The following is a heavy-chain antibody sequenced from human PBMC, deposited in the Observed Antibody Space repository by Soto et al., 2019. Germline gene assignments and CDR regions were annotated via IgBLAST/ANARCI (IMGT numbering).Heavy chain of an antibody. CDR1: GGSISSYY. Sequence: SETLSLTCTVSGGSISSYYVSWIRQSAGKGLEWIGRIDTSGTTNYNPSLKSRVTMSVDASKSQFSLNLSSVTAADTAVYYCARGPRGYVYYHGMDVWGQGTTVTVAS. CDR3: ARGPRGYVYYHGMDV. V-gene: IGHV4-4*07. D-gene: IGHD3-16*01. J-gene: IGHJ6*02. CDR2: IDTSGTT.